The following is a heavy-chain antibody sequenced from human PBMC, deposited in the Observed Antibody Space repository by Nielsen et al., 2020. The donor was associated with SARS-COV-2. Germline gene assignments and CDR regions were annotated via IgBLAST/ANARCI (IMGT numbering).Heavy chain of an antibody. J-gene: IGHJ4*02. D-gene: IGHD6-13*01. CDR1: GGSFTAYY. Sequence: SETLSLTCAVSGGSFTAYYWSWIRQPPGKGLEWIGSIFYSGTTYYNPSLKSRVTVSVDTSKNHFSLKLNSVTAADTAVYFCAGIHSSASIDFWGQGALVTVSS. CDR3: AGIHSSASIDF. CDR2: IFYSGTT. V-gene: IGHV4-34*12.